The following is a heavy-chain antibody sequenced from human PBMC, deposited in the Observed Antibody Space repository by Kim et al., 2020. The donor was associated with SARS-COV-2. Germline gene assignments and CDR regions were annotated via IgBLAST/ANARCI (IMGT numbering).Heavy chain of an antibody. CDR3: ARSLFGELFPVRFDP. J-gene: IGHJ5*02. CDR1: GGSIISTSYY. CDR2: MYYTGST. Sequence: SETLSLTCTVSGGSIISTSYYWGWIRQPPGEKLEWIGSMYYTGSTYYNPSLKSRVALSVDTSKNQFSLKLTSVSAADTAVYYCARSLFGELFPVRFDPWG. D-gene: IGHD3-10*02. V-gene: IGHV4-39*01.